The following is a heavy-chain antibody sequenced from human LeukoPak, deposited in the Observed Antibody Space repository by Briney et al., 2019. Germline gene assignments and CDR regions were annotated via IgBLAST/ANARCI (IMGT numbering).Heavy chain of an antibody. V-gene: IGHV3-21*01. CDR2: ISSSSSYI. CDR3: ARDYVVVVVTEAFDI. CDR1: GFTFSSYS. D-gene: IGHD2-15*01. Sequence: GGSLRLSCAASGFTFSSYSMNWVRQAPGKGLEWVSSISSSSSYIYYADSLKGRFTISRDNAKNSLYLQMNSLRAEDTAVYYCARDYVVVVVTEAFDIWGQGTMVTVSS. J-gene: IGHJ3*02.